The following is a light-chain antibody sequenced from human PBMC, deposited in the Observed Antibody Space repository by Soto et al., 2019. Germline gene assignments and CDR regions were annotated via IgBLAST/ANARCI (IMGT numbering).Light chain of an antibody. Sequence: IVLPQCPGTLSLSPWERTTLSCMASQSISRYLAWYQQKPGQGPRLLIYGASSRATGTPDRFSGSGSGTDFTLTINRLEPEDFALYYCQQYGSSPPTFGQGTKVDIK. CDR2: GAS. CDR3: QQYGSSPPT. CDR1: QSISRY. V-gene: IGKV3-20*01. J-gene: IGKJ1*01.